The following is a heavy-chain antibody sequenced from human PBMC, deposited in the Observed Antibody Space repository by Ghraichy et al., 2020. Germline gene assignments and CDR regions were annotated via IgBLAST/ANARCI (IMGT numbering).Heavy chain of an antibody. Sequence: ASVKVSRKASGYTFISYGISWVRQAPGQGLEWMGWISTYNGNTNYAQKLQGRVTMTRDTSTSTAYMEVRSLRSDDTAVYYCARQQWPSYGMDVWGQGTTVTVSS. CDR1: GYTFISYG. V-gene: IGHV1-18*01. D-gene: IGHD6-19*01. CDR3: ARQQWPSYGMDV. J-gene: IGHJ6*02. CDR2: ISTYNGNT.